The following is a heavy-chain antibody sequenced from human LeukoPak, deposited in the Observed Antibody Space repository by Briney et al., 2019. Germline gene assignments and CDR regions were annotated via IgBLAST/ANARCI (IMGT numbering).Heavy chain of an antibody. CDR2: IQYDGNTI. J-gene: IGHJ6*03. D-gene: IGHD3-3*01. Sequence: GGSLRLSCVASGFTYSHNGMHWVRQAPDKGLEWVAFIQYDGNTIFYADSVKGRFTISRDNSKNTLYLQMNSLRAEDTAMYYCAKDHIRFSFYYYMDVWGKGTTVTVSS. V-gene: IGHV3-30*02. CDR1: GFTYSHNG. CDR3: AKDHIRFSFYYYMDV.